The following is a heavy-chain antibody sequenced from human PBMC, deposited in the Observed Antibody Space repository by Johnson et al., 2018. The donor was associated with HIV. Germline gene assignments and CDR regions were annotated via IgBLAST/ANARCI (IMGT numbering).Heavy chain of an antibody. V-gene: IGHV3-66*02. J-gene: IGHJ3*02. Sequence: MLLVESGGGLVQPGGSLRLSCAASGFTVSSNYMSWVRQAPGKGLEWVSVIYSGGSTYYADSVKGRLTISRHNSKNTLYLQLNSLRAEDTAVYYCARVRGGYSYGYDSDAFDIWGQGTMVTVSS. CDR2: IYSGGST. CDR3: ARVRGGYSYGYDSDAFDI. D-gene: IGHD5-18*01. CDR1: GFTVSSNY.